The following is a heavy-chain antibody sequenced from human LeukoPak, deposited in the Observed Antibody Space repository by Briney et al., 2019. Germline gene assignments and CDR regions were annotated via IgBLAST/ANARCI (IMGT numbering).Heavy chain of an antibody. CDR2: ISYDGSNK. D-gene: IGHD4-17*01. CDR1: AFTFSSYW. V-gene: IGHV3-30*18. Sequence: GGSLRLSCAASAFTFSSYWMSWVRQAPGKGLEWVAVISYDGSNKYYADSVKGRFTISRDNSKNTLYLQMNSLRAEDTAVYYCAKDRRGDYAAYFDYWGQGTLVTVSS. CDR3: AKDRRGDYAAYFDY. J-gene: IGHJ4*02.